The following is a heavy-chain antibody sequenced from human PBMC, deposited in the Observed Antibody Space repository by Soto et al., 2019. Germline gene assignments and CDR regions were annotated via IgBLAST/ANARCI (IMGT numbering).Heavy chain of an antibody. J-gene: IGHJ5*02. Sequence: QLQLQESGPGLVKPSETLSLTCTVSGGSISSSSYYWGWIRQPPGKVLEWIGSIYCSGSTYYNPSLKSRVTITVETSKSQFSLKLSSVTAADTAVYYCATQEVGGTYVYTFDPWGQGTLVPVSS. D-gene: IGHD1-26*01. V-gene: IGHV4-39*01. CDR1: GGSISSSSYY. CDR3: ATQEVGGTYVYTFDP. CDR2: IYCSGST.